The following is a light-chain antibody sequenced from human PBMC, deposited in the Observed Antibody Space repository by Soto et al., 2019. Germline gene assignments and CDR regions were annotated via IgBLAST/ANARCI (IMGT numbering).Light chain of an antibody. J-gene: IGKJ1*01. CDR2: AAS. CDR1: QGIIDY. CDR3: DTAPQT. V-gene: IGKV1-27*01. Sequence: DIEMTQSPSSLSASVGDRVTITCRASQGIIDYLAWYQQKPGKPPTLLIYAASTLHSGVPSRFRGSGAGTDFTLTISSLQPEDVATYYYDTAPQTFGPGTRVEIK.